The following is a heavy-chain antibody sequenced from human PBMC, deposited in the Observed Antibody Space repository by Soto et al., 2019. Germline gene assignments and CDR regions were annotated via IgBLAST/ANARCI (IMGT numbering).Heavy chain of an antibody. Sequence: GGALRLSCAASGFTFSSYGMHWVRQAPGKGLEWVAVISYDGSNKYYADSVKGRFTISRDNSKNTLYLQMNSLRAEDTAVYYCAKDLAVAGEKAFDYWGQGTLVTVSS. V-gene: IGHV3-30*18. J-gene: IGHJ4*02. CDR1: GFTFSSYG. CDR2: ISYDGSNK. D-gene: IGHD6-19*01. CDR3: AKDLAVAGEKAFDY.